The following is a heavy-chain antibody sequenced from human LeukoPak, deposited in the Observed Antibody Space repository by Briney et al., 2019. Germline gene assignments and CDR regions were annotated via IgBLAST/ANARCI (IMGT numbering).Heavy chain of an antibody. CDR2: MNPNSGNT. Sequence: ASVKVSCKASGYTFTSYDINWVRQATGQGLEWMGWMNPNSGNTGYAQKFQGRVTITRNTSISTAYMELSSLRSEDTAVYYCARGRIAAAGIVTWGNWFDPWGQGTLVTVSS. J-gene: IGHJ5*02. CDR3: ARGRIAAAGIVTWGNWFDP. CDR1: GYTFTSYD. D-gene: IGHD6-13*01. V-gene: IGHV1-8*03.